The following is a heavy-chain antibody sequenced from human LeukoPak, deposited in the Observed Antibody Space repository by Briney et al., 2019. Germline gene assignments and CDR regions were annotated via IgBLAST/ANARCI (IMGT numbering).Heavy chain of an antibody. D-gene: IGHD3-10*01. CDR1: GGSISSYY. J-gene: IGHJ4*02. Sequence: PSETLSLTCTVSGGSISSYYWSWIRQPAGKGLEWIGRIYTSGSTNYNPSLKSRVTISVDTSKNQFSLKLSSVTAADTAVYYCARVGPYYYGSGSYHGIFGYWGQGTLVTVSS. CDR2: IYTSGST. V-gene: IGHV4-4*07. CDR3: ARVGPYYYGSGSYHGIFGY.